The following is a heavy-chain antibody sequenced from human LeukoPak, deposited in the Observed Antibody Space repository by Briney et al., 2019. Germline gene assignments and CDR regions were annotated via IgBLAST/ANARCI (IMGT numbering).Heavy chain of an antibody. D-gene: IGHD4-23*01. CDR1: GGSFRGYY. J-gene: IGHJ4*02. CDR3: ARDGGATVVTRPFDY. CDR2: INHSGST. Sequence: PSETLSLTCAVYGGSFRGYYWSWIRQPPGKGLEWIGEINHSGSTNYNPSLKSRVTISVDTSKNQFSLKLSSVTAADTAVYYCARDGGATVVTRPFDYWGQGTLVTVST. V-gene: IGHV4-34*01.